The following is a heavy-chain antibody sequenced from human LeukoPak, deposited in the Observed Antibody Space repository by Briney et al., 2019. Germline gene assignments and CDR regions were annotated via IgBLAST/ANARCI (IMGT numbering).Heavy chain of an antibody. CDR2: IYSGGST. V-gene: IGHV3-66*02. Sequence: QPGGSLRLSCAASGLTVSNKDMSWVRQAPGKGLEWVSVIYSGGSTYYTVSVKGRFTISRDNSKNTLYLQMNSLRAEDTAMYYCTNLNRMAFDIWGQGKMVTVSS. CDR3: TNLNRMAFDI. J-gene: IGHJ3*02. CDR1: GLTVSNKD.